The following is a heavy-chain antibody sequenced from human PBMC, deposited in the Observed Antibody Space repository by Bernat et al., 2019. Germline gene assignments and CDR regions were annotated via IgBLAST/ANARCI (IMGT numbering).Heavy chain of an antibody. Sequence: EVQLLESGGGLVQPGGSLRLSCAASGFTFSSYAMSWVRQAPGKGLEWVSAISGSGGSTYYADSVKGRFTISRDNSKNTLYLQMNSLRAEDTAVYYCARGVSSTIFGVTGDAFDIWGQGTMVTVSS. CDR3: ARGVSSTIFGVTGDAFDI. CDR1: GFTFSSYA. D-gene: IGHD3-3*01. CDR2: ISGSGGST. J-gene: IGHJ3*02. V-gene: IGHV3-23*01.